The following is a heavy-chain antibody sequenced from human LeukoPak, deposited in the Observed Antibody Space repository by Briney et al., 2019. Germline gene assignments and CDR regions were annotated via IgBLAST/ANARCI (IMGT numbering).Heavy chain of an antibody. J-gene: IGHJ4*02. CDR1: GGSISSGSYY. CDR3: ASGHYYDSSGYYGLGY. Sequence: SQTLSLTCTVSGGSISSGSYYWSWIRQPAGKGLEWIGRICTSGSTNYNPSLKSRVTISVDTSKNQFSLKLSSVTAADTAVYYCASGHYYDSSGYYGLGYWGQGTLVTVSS. CDR2: ICTSGST. V-gene: IGHV4-61*02. D-gene: IGHD3-22*01.